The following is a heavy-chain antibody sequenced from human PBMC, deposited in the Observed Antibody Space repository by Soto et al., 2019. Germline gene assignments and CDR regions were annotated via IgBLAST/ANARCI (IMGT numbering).Heavy chain of an antibody. CDR1: GFTFSAYW. CDR2: IKQAGSEK. CDR3: AREKRANGYFDY. J-gene: IGHJ4*02. V-gene: IGHV3-7*01. D-gene: IGHD6-25*01. Sequence: GGSLRLSCAASGFTFSAYWMSWVRQAPGKGLEWVANIKQAGSEKYYVDSVNGRFIISRDDAKNSLFLQVNSLRVEDTAVYYCAREKRANGYFDYWGQGTLVTGSS.